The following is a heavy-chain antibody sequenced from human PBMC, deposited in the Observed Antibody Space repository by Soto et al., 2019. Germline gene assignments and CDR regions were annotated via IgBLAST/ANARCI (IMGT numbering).Heavy chain of an antibody. Sequence: GGSLRLSCAASGFTFSSYTMNWVRQAPGKGLEWVSSISSSGDYTYYADSMKGRVTISRDNAKNSLYLRVTSLRAEDTAFYYCSRETGYTTTWTNWLDPWGKGTLVTVSS. V-gene: IGHV3-21*01. J-gene: IGHJ5*02. CDR1: GFTFSSYT. D-gene: IGHD6-13*01. CDR3: SRETGYTTTWTNWLDP. CDR2: ISSSGDYT.